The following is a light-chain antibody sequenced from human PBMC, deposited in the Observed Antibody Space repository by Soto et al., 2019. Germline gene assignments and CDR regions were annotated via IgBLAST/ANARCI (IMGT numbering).Light chain of an antibody. CDR1: SSDVGGYNY. Sequence: QSALTQPASVSGSPGQSITISCTGTSSDVGGYNYVSWYQQHPAKAPKLMIYEVSSRPSGVSHRFSGSKSGNTASLTISGPQAEDEADYYCFSYTTSSTLVFGGGTKLTVL. CDR2: EVS. V-gene: IGLV2-14*01. J-gene: IGLJ3*02. CDR3: FSYTTSSTLV.